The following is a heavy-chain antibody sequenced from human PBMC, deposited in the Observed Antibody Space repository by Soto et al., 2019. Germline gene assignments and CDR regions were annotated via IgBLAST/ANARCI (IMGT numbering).Heavy chain of an antibody. V-gene: IGHV1-69*08. CDR1: GGPFSNDS. CDR3: ARDSPIGSTFSGYDAIDY. Sequence: QVQLVQSGAEVKKPGSSVKVSCKASGGPFSNDSITWVRQAPGQGLEWMGRIIPLLSTSTYAQKFQGRLTITADRSTGTAYMELNSLRSEDTAVYYCARDSPIGSTFSGYDAIDYWGQGTLIIVSS. D-gene: IGHD5-12*01. CDR2: IIPLLSTS. J-gene: IGHJ4*02.